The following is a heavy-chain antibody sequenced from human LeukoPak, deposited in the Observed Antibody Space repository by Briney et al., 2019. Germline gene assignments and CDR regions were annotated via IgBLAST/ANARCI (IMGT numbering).Heavy chain of an antibody. V-gene: IGHV4-59*01. D-gene: IGHD4-17*01. CDR2: LYYRGRT. J-gene: IGHJ4*02. CDR3: ARGGDYGDLRYFDY. Sequence: ETLSLTCTVSGGSINNYYWSWIRQPPGKGLEWIGYLYYRGRTNYNPSLKSRVTFSVDTSKNQFSLKLNSVTAADTAVYYCARGGDYGDLRYFDYWGQGTLVTVSS. CDR1: GGSINNYY.